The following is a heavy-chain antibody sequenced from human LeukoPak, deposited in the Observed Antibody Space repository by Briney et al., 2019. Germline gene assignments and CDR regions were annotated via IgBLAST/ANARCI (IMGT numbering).Heavy chain of an antibody. CDR1: GFTFSSYG. D-gene: IGHD3-10*01. CDR2: ISYDGSDK. CDR3: AKDHSYYYGSGSYLDFLDY. Sequence: PGRSLRLSCAASGFTFSSYGMHWVRQAPGKGLEWVAVISYDGSDKYYADSVKGRFTISRDNSKNTLYLQMNSLRAVDTAVYYCAKDHSYYYGSGSYLDFLDYWGQGTLVTVSS. V-gene: IGHV3-30*18. J-gene: IGHJ4*02.